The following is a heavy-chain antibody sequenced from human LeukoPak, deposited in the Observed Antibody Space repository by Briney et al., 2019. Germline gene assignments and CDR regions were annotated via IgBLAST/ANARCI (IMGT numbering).Heavy chain of an antibody. CDR1: GGSISSYY. V-gene: IGHV4-59*12. J-gene: IGHJ4*02. Sequence: PSETLSLTCTVSGGSISSYYWSWIRQPPGKGLEWIGYIYYSGSTNYNPSLKSRVTISVDTSKNQFSLKLSSVTAADTAVYYCASRSSHYYFDYWGQGTLVTVSS. CDR3: ASRSSHYYFDY. CDR2: IYYSGST.